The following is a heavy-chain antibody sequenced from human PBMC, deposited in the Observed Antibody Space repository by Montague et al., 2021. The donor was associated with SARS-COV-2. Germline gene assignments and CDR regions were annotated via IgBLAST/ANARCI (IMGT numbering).Heavy chain of an antibody. D-gene: IGHD2-21*02. Sequence: SGKVSFKVSGYPLSEVSMHWVRQAPGKGLEWMGGFDPEDGETIYAQRFQGRVTMTEDTSTDTAYMELSSLRSEDLGVYYCATSRWSLLPEYWGQGTLVTVSS. CDR2: FDPEDGET. CDR3: ATSRWSLLPEY. V-gene: IGHV1-24*01. CDR1: GYPLSEVS. J-gene: IGHJ4*02.